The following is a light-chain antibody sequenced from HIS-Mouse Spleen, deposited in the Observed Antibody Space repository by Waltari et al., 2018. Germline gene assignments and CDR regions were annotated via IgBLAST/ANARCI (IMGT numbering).Light chain of an antibody. CDR3: QQYGSSPPYT. CDR1: QSVSSSY. J-gene: IGKJ2*01. V-gene: IGKV3-20*01. CDR2: GAS. Sequence: EIVLTQSPGTLSLSPGERATRSCRASQSVSSSYLAWYKQKPGQAPRLLIYGASSRATGIPDRFSGSGSGTDFTLTISRLEPEDFAVYYCQQYGSSPPYTFGQGTKLEIK.